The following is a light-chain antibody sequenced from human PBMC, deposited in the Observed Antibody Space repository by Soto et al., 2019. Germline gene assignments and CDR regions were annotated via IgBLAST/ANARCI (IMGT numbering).Light chain of an antibody. Sequence: DIQMTQSPSTLSASVGDRVTITCRASQSISTWMAWYQQKPGKAPNLLIYKASSLESGVPSRFSGSGSETKFTLTISSLQPDDFATYYCQQYHTYPVTFGGGTKVEI. CDR2: KAS. V-gene: IGKV1-5*03. J-gene: IGKJ4*01. CDR3: QQYHTYPVT. CDR1: QSISTW.